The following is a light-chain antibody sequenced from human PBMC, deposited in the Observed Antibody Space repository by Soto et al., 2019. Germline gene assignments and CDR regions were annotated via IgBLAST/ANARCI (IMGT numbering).Light chain of an antibody. CDR3: SSYTSSNTRVV. J-gene: IGLJ2*01. CDR2: EVS. CDR1: SSDVGGYNY. Sequence: QSALTQPASVSGSPGQSITISCTGTSSDVGGYNYVSWYQQHPGKAPKLMIYEVSNRPSGVSNRFSGSKSGNTASLTISGLQAEDEADYYCSSYTSSNTRVVFGGGTKLTFL. V-gene: IGLV2-14*01.